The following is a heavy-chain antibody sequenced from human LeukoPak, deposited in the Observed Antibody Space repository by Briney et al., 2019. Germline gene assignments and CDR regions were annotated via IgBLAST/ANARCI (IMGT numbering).Heavy chain of an antibody. V-gene: IGHV3-48*01. CDR2: ISSRSRTI. D-gene: IGHD2-2*01. J-gene: IGHJ4*02. CDR3: ARDYDIGYCSSTSCYHFDY. Sequence: PGGSLRLSCAASGFIFSSYSMNWVRQAPGKGLVLVSYISSRSRTIYYADSVKGRFTISRDNAKNSLSLQMNSLRAEDTAVYYCARDYDIGYCSSTSCYHFDYWGQGTLVTVSS. CDR1: GFIFSSYS.